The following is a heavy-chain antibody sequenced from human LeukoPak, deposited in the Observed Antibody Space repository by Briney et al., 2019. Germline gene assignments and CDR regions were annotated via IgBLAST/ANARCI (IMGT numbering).Heavy chain of an antibody. CDR3: ALSSSWYGGFFDY. Sequence: GSLILSCAASGFTFSSYAMSWVRQAPGKGLKWVSGISGSGGSTYYADSVKGRLTISRDNSKNTLYLQMNSLRAEDTAVYYCALSSSWYGGFFDYWGQGTLVTVSS. CDR2: ISGSGGST. CDR1: GFTFSSYA. J-gene: IGHJ4*02. D-gene: IGHD6-13*01. V-gene: IGHV3-23*01.